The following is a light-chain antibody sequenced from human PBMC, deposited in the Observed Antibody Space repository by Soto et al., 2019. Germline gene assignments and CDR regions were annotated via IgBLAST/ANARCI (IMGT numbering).Light chain of an antibody. CDR3: QQYDTSVT. CDR1: QSVSNNY. Sequence: ENVLTQSPGTLSLSPGERATLSCGASQSVSNNYLAWYQQKPGQSPRLLIYGASTRATAIPDSFSSRVSGTGFPLNINSLDPDYFAVYFCQQYDTSVTFCQGTRLEIK. CDR2: GAS. J-gene: IGKJ5*01. V-gene: IGKV3-20*01.